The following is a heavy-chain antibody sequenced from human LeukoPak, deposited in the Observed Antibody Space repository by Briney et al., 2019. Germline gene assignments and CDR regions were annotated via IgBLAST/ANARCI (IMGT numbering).Heavy chain of an antibody. J-gene: IGHJ4*02. Sequence: GRSLRLSCAASGFTISSNYMSWVRQAPGKGLEWVSVIYSGGSTYYADSVKGRFTISRDNSKNTLYLQMNSLRAEDTAVYYCARDTSGNGYYYLGNWGQGTLVTVSS. D-gene: IGHD3-10*01. CDR3: ARDTSGNGYYYLGN. V-gene: IGHV3-53*01. CDR1: GFTISSNY. CDR2: IYSGGST.